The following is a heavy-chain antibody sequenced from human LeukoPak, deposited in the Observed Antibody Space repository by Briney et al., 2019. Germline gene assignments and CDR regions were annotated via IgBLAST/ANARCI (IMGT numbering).Heavy chain of an antibody. J-gene: IGHJ4*02. CDR3: AKGGYADFWRADY. CDR2: ISWNSASI. D-gene: IGHD4-17*01. CDR1: GSTFDDYA. Sequence: GGSLRLSCAASGSTFDDYAMHWVRQAPGKGLEWVSGISWNSASIAYADSVKGRFTISRDNAKNCVFLQMNSLRVDDTALYYCAKGGYADFWRADYWGQRTLVTFSS. V-gene: IGHV3-9*01.